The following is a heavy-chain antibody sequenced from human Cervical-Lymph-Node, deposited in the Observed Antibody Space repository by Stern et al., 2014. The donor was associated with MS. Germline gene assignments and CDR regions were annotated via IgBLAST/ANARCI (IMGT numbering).Heavy chain of an antibody. Sequence: VQLEESGGGVVRPGRSLRLSCAASGFPFRHYGMHWVRQAAGKGLEWVATISSDGSTEYYPDSLKGRFTISRGNFNNTLYLQINSLRPEDTALYYCAKDYSGTINFWGQGTLVTVSS. J-gene: IGHJ4*02. CDR2: ISSDGSTE. CDR1: GFPFRHYG. V-gene: IGHV3-30*18. D-gene: IGHD5-12*01. CDR3: AKDYSGTINF.